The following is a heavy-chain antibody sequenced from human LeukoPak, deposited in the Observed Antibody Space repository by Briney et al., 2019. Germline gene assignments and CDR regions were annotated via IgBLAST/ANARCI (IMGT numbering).Heavy chain of an antibody. Sequence: GGSLRLSCAASGFTFSYYYMSWIRQSPGKGLEWVSYISSSGSSIYYADSVKGRFTISRDNSKNTVYVQMNSLRAEDTAVYYCAKDSYSGSGTFYMGSFDYWGQGVLVTVSS. D-gene: IGHD3-10*01. J-gene: IGHJ4*02. CDR2: ISSSGSSI. CDR1: GFTFSYYY. CDR3: AKDSYSGSGTFYMGSFDY. V-gene: IGHV3-11*01.